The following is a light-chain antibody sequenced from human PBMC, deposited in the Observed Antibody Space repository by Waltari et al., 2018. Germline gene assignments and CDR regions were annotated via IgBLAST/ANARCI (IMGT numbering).Light chain of an antibody. J-gene: IGKJ4*01. CDR1: QGINTA. CDR2: DAS. Sequence: IQSTQSPSSLSASLGDRVTITCRANQGINTALAWYQQKPGKAPNLLIYDASNLESGVPARFSGSGSGTDFSLTISSLQPEDFATYYCQQFISYPRTFGGGTKVEIK. V-gene: IGKV1-13*02. CDR3: QQFISYPRT.